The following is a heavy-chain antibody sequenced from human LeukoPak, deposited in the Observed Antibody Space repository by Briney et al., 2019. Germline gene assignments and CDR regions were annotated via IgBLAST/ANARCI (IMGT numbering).Heavy chain of an antibody. CDR2: IWSDGTEK. CDR1: GFNFGTYW. D-gene: IGHD4-11*01. V-gene: IGHV3-33*06. CDR3: AKDAQRGFDYSNSLEF. J-gene: IGHJ4*02. Sequence: GGSLRLSCAGSGFNFGTYWMSWVRQAPGKGLEWVAVIWSDGTEKYYGDAVKGRFTISRDNSRNTLYLQMNSLRGEDTAVYYCAKDAQRGFDYSNSLEFWGQGTLVTVSS.